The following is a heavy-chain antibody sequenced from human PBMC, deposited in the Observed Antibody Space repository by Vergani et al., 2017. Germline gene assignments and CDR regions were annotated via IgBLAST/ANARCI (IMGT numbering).Heavy chain of an antibody. J-gene: IGHJ3*02. CDR2: IYYSGST. Sequence: QVQLQESGPGLVKPSETLSLTCTVSGGSISSYYWSWIRQPPGKGLEWIGYIYYSGSTNYNPSLKSRVTISVDTSKNQFSLKLSSVTAADTAVYYCARGFWSGYSPPFWGAFDIWGQGTMVTVSS. V-gene: IGHV4-59*01. CDR3: ARGFWSGYSPPFWGAFDI. CDR1: GGSISSYY. D-gene: IGHD3-3*01.